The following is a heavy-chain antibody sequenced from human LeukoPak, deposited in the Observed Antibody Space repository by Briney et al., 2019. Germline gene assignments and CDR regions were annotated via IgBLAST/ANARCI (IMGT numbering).Heavy chain of an antibody. Sequence: GRSLRLSCAASGFTFSSYGMHWVRQAPGKGLEWVAVISYDGSNKYYADSVKGRFTISRDNSKNTLYLQMYSLRAEDTAVYYRAKGESSDWHAPIDYWGQGTLVTVSS. CDR3: AKGESSDWHAPIDY. CDR2: ISYDGSNK. CDR1: GFTFSSYG. D-gene: IGHD6-19*01. V-gene: IGHV3-30*18. J-gene: IGHJ4*02.